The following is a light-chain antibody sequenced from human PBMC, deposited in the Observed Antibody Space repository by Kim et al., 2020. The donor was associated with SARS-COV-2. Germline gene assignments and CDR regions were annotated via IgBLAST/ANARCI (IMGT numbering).Light chain of an antibody. J-gene: IGKJ2*01. CDR3: QQRSNVPYT. CDR2: DAS. Sequence: SWSAGERAALSCRASQSISTYLAWYQQKPGQPPRLLIFDASDRATGIPTRFSGSGSGTDFTLSISGLEPEDFAVYYCQQRSNVPYTFGQGTKLEI. V-gene: IGKV3-11*01. CDR1: QSISTY.